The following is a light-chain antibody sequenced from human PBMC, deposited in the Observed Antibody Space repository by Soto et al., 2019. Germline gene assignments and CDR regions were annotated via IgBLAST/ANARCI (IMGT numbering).Light chain of an antibody. CDR3: SSYTSSSTLYYV. CDR1: SSDVGGYNY. J-gene: IGLJ1*01. V-gene: IGLV2-14*01. Sequence: QSVLTQPASVSGSPGQSITISCTGTSSDVGGYNYVSWYQQHPGKAPKLMIYDVSNRPSGVSNRFSGSKSGNTASLTISALQAEDEADYYCSSYTSSSTLYYVFGTGTKLTVL. CDR2: DVS.